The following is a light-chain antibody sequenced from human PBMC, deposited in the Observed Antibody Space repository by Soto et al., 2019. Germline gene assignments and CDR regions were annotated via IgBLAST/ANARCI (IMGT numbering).Light chain of an antibody. J-gene: IGKJ4*01. Sequence: EIVMTQSPASLSVSAGDRATISCRASQSVNSYLAWYQQKPGQAPSLLIYGAYTRATGTPARFSGSGSGTEFTLTSSSLQSEYFAVYYCQNYIRWPHTFGGGTKVDIK. CDR2: GAY. V-gene: IGKV3-15*01. CDR1: QSVNSY. CDR3: QNYIRWPHT.